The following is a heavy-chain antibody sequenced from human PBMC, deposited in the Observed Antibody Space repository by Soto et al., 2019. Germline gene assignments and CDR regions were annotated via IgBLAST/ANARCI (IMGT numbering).Heavy chain of an antibody. Sequence: GGSLRLSCAASGFTFSSYSMNWVRQAPGKGLEWVSSISSSSSYIYYADSVKGRFTISRDNAKNSLYLQMNSLRAEDTAVYYCAREKYCSGGSCWHADYWGQGTLVTVSS. CDR1: GFTFSSYS. J-gene: IGHJ4*02. CDR2: ISSSSSYI. D-gene: IGHD2-15*01. CDR3: AREKYCSGGSCWHADY. V-gene: IGHV3-21*01.